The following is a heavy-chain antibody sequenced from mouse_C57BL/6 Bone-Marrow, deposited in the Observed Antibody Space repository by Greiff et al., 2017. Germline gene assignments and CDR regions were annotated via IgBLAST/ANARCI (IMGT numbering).Heavy chain of an antibody. CDR3: AREDYDGSLDV. CDR2: IDPGDGET. Sequence: VQLQQSGAELVKPGASVKLSCTASGFTFNDYYMHWVKQRPEQGLEWIGRIDPGDGETKYAPKFKGKATITADTSSNTAYLQLSSLTSEDAAVYYCAREDYDGSLDVWGTGTTVTVSS. D-gene: IGHD1-1*01. J-gene: IGHJ1*03. CDR1: GFTFNDYY. V-gene: IGHV14-2*01.